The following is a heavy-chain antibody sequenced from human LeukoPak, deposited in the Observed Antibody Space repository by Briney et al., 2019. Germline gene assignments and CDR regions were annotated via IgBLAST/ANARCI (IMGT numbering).Heavy chain of an antibody. CDR3: AKNYDITSTPPGY. CDR2: ISGGGGST. D-gene: IGHD3-9*01. V-gene: IGHV3-23*01. J-gene: IGHJ4*02. CDR1: GFTFSSYA. Sequence: GGSLRLSCAASGFTFSSYAMSWVRQAPGKGLEWVSAISGGGGSTYIADSVKGRFTISRDNSRNTLHLQMNSLRAEDTAVYYCAKNYDITSTPPGYWGQGTLVTVSS.